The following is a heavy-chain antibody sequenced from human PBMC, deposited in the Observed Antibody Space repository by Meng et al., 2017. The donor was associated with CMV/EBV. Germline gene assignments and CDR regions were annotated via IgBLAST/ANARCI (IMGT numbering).Heavy chain of an antibody. V-gene: IGHV3-30*04. J-gene: IGHJ6*02. CDR3: ARGQPPILVEMATIYPGMDV. CDR2: ISYDGSNK. D-gene: IGHD5-24*01. Sequence: GESLKISCAASGFTFSSYAMHWVRPAPGKGLEWVAVISYDGSNKYYADSVKGRFTISRDNSKNTLYLQMNSLRAEDTAVYYCARGQPPILVEMATIYPGMDVWGQGTTVTVSS. CDR1: GFTFSSYA.